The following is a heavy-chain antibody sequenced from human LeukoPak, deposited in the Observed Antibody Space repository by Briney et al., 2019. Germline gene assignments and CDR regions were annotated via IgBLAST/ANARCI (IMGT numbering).Heavy chain of an antibody. J-gene: IGHJ3*02. V-gene: IGHV3-33*06. CDR1: GFTFSSYG. CDR3: AKSMRWPQFRDAFDI. D-gene: IGHD5-24*01. Sequence: GRSLRLSCAASGFTFSSYGMHWVRQAPGKGLEWVAVIWYDGSNKYYADSVKGRFTISRDNSKNTLYLQMNSLRAEDTAVYYCAKSMRWPQFRDAFDIWGQGTMVTVSS. CDR2: IWYDGSNK.